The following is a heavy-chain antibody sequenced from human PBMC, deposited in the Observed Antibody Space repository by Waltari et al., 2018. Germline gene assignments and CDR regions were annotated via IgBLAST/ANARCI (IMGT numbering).Heavy chain of an antibody. D-gene: IGHD3-3*01. CDR1: GGPFSSYT. V-gene: IGHV1-69*04. Sequence: QVQPVQSGAEVKKPGSSVRVSCKASGGPFSSYTVSWVLRAPGQGLEWMGRIIPTVGIADYAQNFQGRVTITADKSTTTVYLELSSLRSEDTAVYYCARERAYYDFWSGYPEYFQYWGQGTLVTVSS. CDR3: ARERAYYDFWSGYPEYFQY. CDR2: IIPTVGIA. J-gene: IGHJ1*01.